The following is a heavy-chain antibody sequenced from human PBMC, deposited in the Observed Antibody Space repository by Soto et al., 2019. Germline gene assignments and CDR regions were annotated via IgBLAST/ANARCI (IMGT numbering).Heavy chain of an antibody. CDR3: ARSGDYDYFYAMDV. J-gene: IGHJ6*02. Sequence: QVQLVKSGGGVIQTGRSLRLSCAASGFTFSSYGMHWVRQAPGKGPEWVAVIWYDGSNEYYGDSVKGRFTISRDNSKDTLYLQMNSLRAEDTAVYYCARSGDYDYFYAMDVWGQGTTVTVSS. CDR2: IWYDGSNE. D-gene: IGHD4-17*01. V-gene: IGHV3-33*01. CDR1: GFTFSSYG.